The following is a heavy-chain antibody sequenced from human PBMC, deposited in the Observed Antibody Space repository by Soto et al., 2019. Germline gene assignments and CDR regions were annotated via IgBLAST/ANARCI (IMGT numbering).Heavy chain of an antibody. CDR3: ASLPRLYCSSTSCYQMRGEYFQH. D-gene: IGHD2-2*01. Sequence: SETLSLTCAVSGGSISSGGYSWSWIRQPPGKGLEWIGYIYHSGSTYYNPSLKSRVTISVDRSKNQFSLKLSSVTAADTAVYYCASLPRLYCSSTSCYQMRGEYFQHWGQGTLVTVSS. J-gene: IGHJ1*01. V-gene: IGHV4-30-2*01. CDR2: IYHSGST. CDR1: GGSISSGGYS.